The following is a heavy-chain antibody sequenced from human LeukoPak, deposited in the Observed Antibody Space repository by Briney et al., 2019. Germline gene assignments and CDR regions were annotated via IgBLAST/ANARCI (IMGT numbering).Heavy chain of an antibody. V-gene: IGHV4-34*01. D-gene: IGHD5-12*01. CDR1: GGSFSGYY. CDR3: ARGSGYVRWFDP. Sequence: SETLSLTCAVYGGSFSGYYWSWIRQPPGKGLEWIGEINHSGSTNYNPSLKSRVTISVDTSKNQFSLKLSSVTAADTAVYYCARGSGYVRWFDPGGQGTLVTVSS. J-gene: IGHJ5*02. CDR2: INHSGST.